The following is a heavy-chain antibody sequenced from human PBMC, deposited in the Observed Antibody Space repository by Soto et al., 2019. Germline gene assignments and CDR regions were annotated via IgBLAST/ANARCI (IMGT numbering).Heavy chain of an antibody. CDR1: GFTFSSYG. J-gene: IGHJ4*02. V-gene: IGHV3-33*01. CDR3: ARYLWVYDSSGPILY. D-gene: IGHD3-22*01. Sequence: GGSLRLSCAASGFTFSSYGMHWVRQAPGKGLEWVAVIWYDGSNKYYADSVKGRFTISRDNSKNTLYLQMNSLRAEDTAVYYCARYLWVYDSSGPILYWGQGTLVPVSS. CDR2: IWYDGSNK.